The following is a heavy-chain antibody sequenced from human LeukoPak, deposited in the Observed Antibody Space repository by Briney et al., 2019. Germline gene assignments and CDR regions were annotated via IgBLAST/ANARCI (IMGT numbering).Heavy chain of an antibody. Sequence: GGSLRLSCAASGFTFSSYGMHWVRQAPGKGLEWVAVISYDGSNKYYADSVKGRFTISRDNSKNTLYLQMNSLRAEDTAVYYCAKVGWVAGLRDTRDYWGQGTLVTVSS. CDR3: AKVGWVAGLRDTRDY. CDR2: ISYDGSNK. V-gene: IGHV3-30*18. J-gene: IGHJ4*02. CDR1: GFTFSSYG. D-gene: IGHD2-15*01.